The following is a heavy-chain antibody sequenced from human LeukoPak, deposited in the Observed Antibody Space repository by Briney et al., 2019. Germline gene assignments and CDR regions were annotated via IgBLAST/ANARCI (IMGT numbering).Heavy chain of an antibody. CDR3: ARDMAGRAFDI. V-gene: IGHV4-34*01. CDR1: GGYFSGYY. CDR2: INHSGST. J-gene: IGHJ3*02. Sequence: SSETLSLTCAVYGGYFSGYYWSWIRQPPGKGLEWIGEINHSGSTNYNPSLKSRVTISVDTSKNQFSLKLSSVTAADTAVYYCARDMAGRAFDIWGQGTMVTVSS. D-gene: IGHD3-10*01.